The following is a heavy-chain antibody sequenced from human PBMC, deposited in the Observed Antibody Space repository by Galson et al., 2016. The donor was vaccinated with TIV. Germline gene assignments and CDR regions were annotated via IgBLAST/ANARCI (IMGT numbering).Heavy chain of an antibody. J-gene: IGHJ4*02. CDR2: IFYSGST. D-gene: IGHD6-19*01. CDR3: ARHSVSDSSGWLPSL. CDR1: GYFIRNGYY. Sequence: ETLSLTCAVSGYFIRNGYYWGWIRQPPGTGLEWIGSIFYSGSTYYNVSLKSRVTISVDTSKNQFSLKLNSVTAADTAVYYCARHSVSDSSGWLPSLWGQGTLVTVSS. V-gene: IGHV4-38-2*01.